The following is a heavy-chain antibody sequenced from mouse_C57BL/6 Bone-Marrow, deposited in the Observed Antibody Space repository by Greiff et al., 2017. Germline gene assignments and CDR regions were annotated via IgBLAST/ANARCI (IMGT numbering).Heavy chain of an antibody. J-gene: IGHJ2*01. CDR1: GYTFTSYW. CDR2: IHPNSGST. Sequence: QVQLQQPGAELVKPGASVKLSCKASGYTFTSYWMHWVKQRPGQGLEWIGMIHPNSGSTNYNEKFKSKATLTVDKSSSTAYLQLSSLTSEDSAVYYCALATVVCFDYWGQGTTLTVSS. CDR3: ALATVVCFDY. V-gene: IGHV1-64*01. D-gene: IGHD1-1*01.